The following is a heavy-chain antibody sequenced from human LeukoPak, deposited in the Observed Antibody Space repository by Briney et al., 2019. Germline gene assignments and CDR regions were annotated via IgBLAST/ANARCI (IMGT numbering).Heavy chain of an antibody. D-gene: IGHD1-26*01. J-gene: IGHJ6*03. Sequence: GGSLRLSCAASGFIFSSYGMHWVRQAPGKGLEWVSSITRGSIYTFYADSVKGRFTISRDNAKNSLSLQMNSLRAEDTAVYYCARDPYNGSYGDDYYYYMDVWGKGTTVTISS. CDR1: GFIFSSYG. CDR3: ARDPYNGSYGDDYYYYMDV. V-gene: IGHV3-21*01. CDR2: ITRGSIYT.